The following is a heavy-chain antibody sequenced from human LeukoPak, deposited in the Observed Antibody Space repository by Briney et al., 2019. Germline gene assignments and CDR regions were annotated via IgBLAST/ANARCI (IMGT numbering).Heavy chain of an antibody. CDR1: GGSVSSGSYY. D-gene: IGHD1-26*01. J-gene: IGHJ4*02. V-gene: IGHV4-39*07. CDR2: IYYSGST. CDR3: ARDGRFPPEVLPRYFDY. Sequence: NSSETLSLTCTVSGGSVSSGSYYWGWIRQPPGKGLEWIGNIYYSGSTYYNPSLKSRVTISVETSKNQFSLKLSSVTAADTAVYYCARDGRFPPEVLPRYFDYWGQGTLVTVSS.